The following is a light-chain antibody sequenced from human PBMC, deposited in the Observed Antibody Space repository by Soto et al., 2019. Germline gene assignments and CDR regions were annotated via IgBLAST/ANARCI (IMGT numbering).Light chain of an antibody. CDR2: KAS. J-gene: IGKJ4*01. V-gene: IGKV1-5*03. CDR3: QQYSKFSLT. CDR1: ESISSW. Sequence: DIQMTQSPSTLSASVGDRVTITCRASESISSWLAWYQQKPGKAPKLPIYKASSLESGVPSRFTGSGSGTEFTLTISSLQPDDFATYYCQQYSKFSLTFGGGTKVEIK.